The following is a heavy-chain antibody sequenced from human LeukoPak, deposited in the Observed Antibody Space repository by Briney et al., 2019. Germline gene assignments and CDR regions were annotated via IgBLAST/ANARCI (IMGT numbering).Heavy chain of an antibody. D-gene: IGHD3-16*01. V-gene: IGHV4-34*01. CDR1: GGSFSGYY. J-gene: IGHJ6*02. CDR2: INHSGST. Sequence: PSETLSLTCAVYGGSFSGYYWSWIRQPPGKGLEWIGEINHSGSTNYNPSLKSRVTISVDTSKNQFSLKLGSVTAADTAVYYCARDERGPVADPWPREVGGVYYYGMDVWGQGTTVTVSS. CDR3: ARDERGPVADPWPREVGGVYYYGMDV.